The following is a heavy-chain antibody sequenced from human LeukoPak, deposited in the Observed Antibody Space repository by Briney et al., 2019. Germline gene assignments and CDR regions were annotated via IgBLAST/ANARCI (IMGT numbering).Heavy chain of an antibody. D-gene: IGHD3-3*01. CDR1: GFTFSSYG. CDR2: IWYDGSNK. Sequence: AGSLTLSCAASGFTFSSYGMHWVRQAPGKGLEWVAVIWYDGSNKYYADSVKGRFTISRDNSKNTLYLQMNSLRGEDTAVYYCAREAYYDFWSGYQPQNYFDYWGQGTLVTVSS. V-gene: IGHV3-33*01. CDR3: AREAYYDFWSGYQPQNYFDY. J-gene: IGHJ4*02.